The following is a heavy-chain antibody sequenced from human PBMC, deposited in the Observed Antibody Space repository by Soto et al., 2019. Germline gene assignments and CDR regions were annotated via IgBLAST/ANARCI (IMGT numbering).Heavy chain of an antibody. J-gene: IGHJ6*02. Sequence: QVQLVQSGAEVKKPGASVKVSCKASGYTFTSYGISWVRQAPRQGLEWMGWISVYNGNTNYAQKLQGRVTMTTDTSKSTAYMELRSLRSDDTAVYYCARDALSYGLDVWGQGTTVTVSS. CDR2: ISVYNGNT. CDR3: ARDALSYGLDV. V-gene: IGHV1-18*04. CDR1: GYTFTSYG.